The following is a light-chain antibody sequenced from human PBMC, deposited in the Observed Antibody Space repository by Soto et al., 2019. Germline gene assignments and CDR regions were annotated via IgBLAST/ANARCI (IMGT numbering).Light chain of an antibody. J-gene: IGLJ2*01. CDR1: STDFVSYNR. Sequence: QSALTQPPSVSGSPGQSVTISCTGTSTDFVSYNRVSWYQQPPGTAPKLIIYEASNRPSGVPDRFSGSKSGNTASLTISGLQAADEADYYCQSYDSSLSAHVVFGGGTKLTVL. CDR3: QSYDSSLSAHVV. V-gene: IGLV2-18*02. CDR2: EAS.